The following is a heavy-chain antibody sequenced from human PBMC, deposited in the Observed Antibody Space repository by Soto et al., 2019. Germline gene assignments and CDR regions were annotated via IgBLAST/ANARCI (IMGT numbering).Heavy chain of an antibody. CDR1: GGTFSSYS. Sequence: ASVKVSCEASGGTFSSYSISWVRQAPGQGLEWMGGIIPIFGTANYAQKFQGRVTITADESTSTAYMELSSLRSEDTAVYYCARARREIVVVRVISGAFDIWGQGTMVTVSS. CDR2: IIPIFGTA. CDR3: ARARREIVVVRVISGAFDI. D-gene: IGHD3-22*01. V-gene: IGHV1-69*13. J-gene: IGHJ3*02.